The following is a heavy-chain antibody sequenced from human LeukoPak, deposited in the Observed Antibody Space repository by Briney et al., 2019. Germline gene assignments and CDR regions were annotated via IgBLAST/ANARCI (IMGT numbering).Heavy chain of an antibody. V-gene: IGHV1-69*01. D-gene: IGHD3-10*01. CDR3: ARGGYYGSGSFFDY. CDR1: GGTFSSYA. CDR2: IIPIFGTA. J-gene: IGHJ4*02. Sequence: SVKVSCKASGGTFSSYAISWVRQAPGQGLEWMGGIIPIFGTANYAQKFQGRVTITADESTSTAYMELSSLRSEDTAVYYCARGGYYGSGSFFDYWGQGTLVTVSS.